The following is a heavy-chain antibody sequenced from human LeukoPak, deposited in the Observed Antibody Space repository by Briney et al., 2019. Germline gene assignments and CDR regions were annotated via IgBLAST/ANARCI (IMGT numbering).Heavy chain of an antibody. D-gene: IGHD2-15*01. J-gene: IGHJ4*02. CDR3: ARDENCSGGSCYFSFDY. Sequence: ASVKVSCKASEYTFTSYYMHWVRQAPGQGLEWMGIINPSGGSTSYAQKFQGRVTMTRDTSTSTVYMELSSLRSEDTAVYYCARDENCSGGSCYFSFDYWGQGTLVTVSS. CDR2: INPSGGST. CDR1: EYTFTSYY. V-gene: IGHV1-46*03.